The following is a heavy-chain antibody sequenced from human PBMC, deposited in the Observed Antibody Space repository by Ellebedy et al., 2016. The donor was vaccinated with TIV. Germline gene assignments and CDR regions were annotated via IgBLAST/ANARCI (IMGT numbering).Heavy chain of an antibody. CDR3: ASETFNDVDLEIWGVLDI. J-gene: IGHJ3*02. CDR2: ISVDGTT. D-gene: IGHD1-1*01. Sequence: GESLKISCAASGFTFSTYSMNWVRQAPGKGLEWVSLISVDGTTYYADSVKGRFSISRNISKNTLFLQMNSLRAEDTALYYCASETFNDVDLEIWGVLDIWGRGTMVTVSS. V-gene: IGHV3-66*01. CDR1: GFTFSTYS.